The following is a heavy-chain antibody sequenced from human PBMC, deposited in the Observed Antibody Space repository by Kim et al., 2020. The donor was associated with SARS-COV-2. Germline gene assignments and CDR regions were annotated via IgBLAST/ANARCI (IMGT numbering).Heavy chain of an antibody. V-gene: IGHV1-24*01. J-gene: IGHJ4*02. CDR3: ATVPPPDYYDSSGYYPYYFDY. CDR1: GYTLTELS. CDR2: FDPEDGET. Sequence: ASVKVSCKVSGYTLTELSMHWVRQAPGKGLEWMGGFDPEDGETIYAQKFQGRVTMTEDTSTDTAYMELSSLRSEDTAVYYRATVPPPDYYDSSGYYPYYFDYWGQGTLVTVSS. D-gene: IGHD3-22*01.